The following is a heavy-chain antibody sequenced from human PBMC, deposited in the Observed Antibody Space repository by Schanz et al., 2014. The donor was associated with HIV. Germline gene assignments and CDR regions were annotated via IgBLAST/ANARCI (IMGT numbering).Heavy chain of an antibody. Sequence: QVQLVQSGAEVKKPGSSVKVSCKASGGTFSSYAISWVRQAPGQGLEWMGGIIPMLGTANYAQKFRGRVSINADEFTNTADMDLSSLRSDDTAIYYCARSRYGDYPYYFDYWGQGTRAIVSS. V-gene: IGHV1-69*01. CDR1: GGTFSSYA. J-gene: IGHJ4*02. CDR3: ARSRYGDYPYYFDY. CDR2: IIPMLGTA. D-gene: IGHD4-17*01.